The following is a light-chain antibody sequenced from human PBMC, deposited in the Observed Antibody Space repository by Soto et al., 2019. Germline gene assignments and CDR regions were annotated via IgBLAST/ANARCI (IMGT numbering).Light chain of an antibody. Sequence: EIEMTQSPAILSVSVGDRGTLACRASQSISSCLAWYQQKPGQAPRVLIYGATPWATGVPARFSGSGSGTDFTLTINSLQSGDFAVYYLQMYNSCAETFGAGTKVDIK. CDR2: GAT. J-gene: IGKJ4*02. CDR1: QSISSC. CDR3: QMYNSCAET. V-gene: IGKV3-15*01.